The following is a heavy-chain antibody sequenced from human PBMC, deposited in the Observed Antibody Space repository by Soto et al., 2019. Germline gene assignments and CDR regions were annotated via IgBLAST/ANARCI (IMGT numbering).Heavy chain of an antibody. CDR3: AAIVDTAMMDFDY. CDR1: GGTFSSYA. CDR2: IIPIFGTA. J-gene: IGHJ4*02. D-gene: IGHD5-18*01. V-gene: IGHV1-69*13. Sequence: ASVKVSCKASGGTFSSYAISWVRQAPGQGLEWMGGIIPIFGTANYAQKFQGRVTITADESTSTAYMELSSLRSEDTAVYYCAAIVDTAMMDFDYWGQGTLVTVS.